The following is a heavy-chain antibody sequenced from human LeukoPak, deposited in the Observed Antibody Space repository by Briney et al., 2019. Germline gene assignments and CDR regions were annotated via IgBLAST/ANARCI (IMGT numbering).Heavy chain of an antibody. CDR1: GGSISNYY. Sequence: SETLSLTCSVSGGSISNYYWSWIRQPPGKGLEWIGYIYSSGYTNYKPSLKSRVTLSVDTSKNQVSLKLTSVTAADTAVYYCAREPTYYYYMDVWGKGTPVTVSS. CDR2: IYSSGYT. V-gene: IGHV4-4*08. J-gene: IGHJ6*03. CDR3: AREPTYYYYMDV.